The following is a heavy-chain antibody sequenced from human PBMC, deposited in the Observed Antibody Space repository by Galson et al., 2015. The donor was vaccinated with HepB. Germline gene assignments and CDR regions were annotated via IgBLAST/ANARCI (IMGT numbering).Heavy chain of an antibody. CDR2: INSDGSST. V-gene: IGHV3-74*01. J-gene: IGHJ4*02. Sequence: SLRLSCAASGFTFSSYWMHWVRQAPGKGLVWVSRINSDGSSTSYADSVKGRFTISRDNAKNTLYLQMNSLRAEDTAVYYCARDSSGWDDFDYWGQGTLVTVSS. CDR1: GFTFSSYW. CDR3: ARDSSGWDDFDY. D-gene: IGHD6-19*01.